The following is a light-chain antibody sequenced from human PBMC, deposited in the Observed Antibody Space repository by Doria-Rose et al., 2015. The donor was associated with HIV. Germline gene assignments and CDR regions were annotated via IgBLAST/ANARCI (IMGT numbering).Light chain of an antibody. CDR2: APS. CDR3: QQSYRIPYA. V-gene: IGKV1-39*01. Sequence: WYHHNPAQAPKLLIYAPSTLQGGVPSSFSGSGSVTDFTLTISSLHPEEFGTYPCQQSYRIPYAFGQGTKLVIK. J-gene: IGKJ2*01.